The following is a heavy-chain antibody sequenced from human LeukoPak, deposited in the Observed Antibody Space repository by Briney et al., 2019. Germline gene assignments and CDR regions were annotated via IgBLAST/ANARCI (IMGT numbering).Heavy chain of an antibody. CDR3: ARVFDIFSGYCAFDI. CDR1: AYTFTFYY. Sequence: VASVNVCRTSSAYTFTFYYMRWVRQAPAQGLGWVGWINPNSGGTNYSQTFQGRVTMTRDTSITTAYMELSRLRSDDTAVYYCARVFDIFSGYCAFDIWGQGKMFTVSS. D-gene: IGHD3-9*01. J-gene: IGHJ3*02. CDR2: INPNSGGT. V-gene: IGHV1-2*02.